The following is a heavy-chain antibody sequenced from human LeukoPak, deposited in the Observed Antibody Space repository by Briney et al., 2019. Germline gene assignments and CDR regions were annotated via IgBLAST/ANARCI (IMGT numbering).Heavy chain of an antibody. J-gene: IGHJ4*02. Sequence: ASVKVSCKASGYTFINYAINWGRQAPGQRPEWIGWINAGNGNTKYPQKFQGRVTITRDTSASTAYMELSWLTSEDTGIYYCARGPRAAADDYWGQGTLVTVSS. D-gene: IGHD6-13*01. CDR3: ARGPRAAADDY. V-gene: IGHV1-3*01. CDR1: GYTFINYA. CDR2: INAGNGNT.